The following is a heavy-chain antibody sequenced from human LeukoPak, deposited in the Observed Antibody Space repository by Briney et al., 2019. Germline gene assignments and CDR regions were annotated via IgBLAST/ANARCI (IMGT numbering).Heavy chain of an antibody. V-gene: IGHV1-8*01. CDR1: GYTFTSYD. CDR2: MNPNSGNT. Sequence: GASVKVSCKASGYTFTSYDINWVRQATGQGLEWTGWMNPNSGNTGYAQKFQGRVTMTRNTSISTAYMELSSLRSEDTAVYYCARASTLEPRIVGASGAFDIWGQGTMVTVSS. CDR3: ARASTLEPRIVGASGAFDI. D-gene: IGHD1-26*01. J-gene: IGHJ3*02.